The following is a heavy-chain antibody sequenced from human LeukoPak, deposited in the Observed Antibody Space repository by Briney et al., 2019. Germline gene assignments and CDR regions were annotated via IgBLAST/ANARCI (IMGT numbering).Heavy chain of an antibody. V-gene: IGHV3-74*01. J-gene: IGHJ6*03. Sequence: GESLRLSCEATGFTFSRDWMHWVRQAPGKGLVWVSRIHSEGSPATYADSVKGQFTISRDNAKNTLYLQMDSLRVEDTAVYYCARDLGYYYMDVWGKGTTVTVSS. D-gene: IGHD3-3*01. CDR1: GFTFSRDW. CDR2: IHSEGSPA. CDR3: ARDLGYYYMDV.